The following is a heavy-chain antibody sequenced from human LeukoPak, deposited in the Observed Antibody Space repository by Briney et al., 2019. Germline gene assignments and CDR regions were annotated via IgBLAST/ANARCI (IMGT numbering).Heavy chain of an antibody. CDR2: IYDSGSP. Sequence: SETLSLTCTVSGGSISTYYWVWIRQPPGKGLEWIGHIYDSGSPTYKSSLKSRVTISVDTSKSQFSLRLTSVTAADTAVYYCARDGYSSGWYDYWGQGTLVTVSS. D-gene: IGHD6-19*01. J-gene: IGHJ4*02. CDR3: ARDGYSSGWYDY. V-gene: IGHV4-59*01. CDR1: GGSISTYY.